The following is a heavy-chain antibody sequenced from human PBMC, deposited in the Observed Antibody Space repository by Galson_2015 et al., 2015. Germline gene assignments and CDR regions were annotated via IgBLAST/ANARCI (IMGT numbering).Heavy chain of an antibody. CDR1: GFTLNKYW. J-gene: IGHJ5*02. V-gene: IGHV3-7*01. CDR3: ARGTEQAPAIDL. D-gene: IGHD1/OR15-1a*01. CDR2: TNHDGSEK. Sequence: SLRISCAASGFTLNKYWMNWVRQAPGKGLEWVANTNHDGSEKYYADSVKGRFNISRDNGKNSVYLQMTSLRAEDMSIYYCARGTEQAPAIDLWGQGTLVTVSS.